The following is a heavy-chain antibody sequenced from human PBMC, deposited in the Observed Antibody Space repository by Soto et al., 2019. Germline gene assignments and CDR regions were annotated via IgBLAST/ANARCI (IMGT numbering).Heavy chain of an antibody. J-gene: IGHJ5*02. CDR3: ARENTPEMTRGRFAP. CDR2: VHAGGSF. CDR1: GVPITDSY. V-gene: IGHV4-4*07. Sequence: QAQLQVSGPGVVKPAETLSLICDVSGVPITDSYWSWIRQSPGKGLEWIWRVHAGGSFNYNPYLRRRASISVDTSNSQVSLRLTSVTAADTAVYFCARENTPEMTRGRFAPWGQGTLLTVSS. D-gene: IGHD3-10*01.